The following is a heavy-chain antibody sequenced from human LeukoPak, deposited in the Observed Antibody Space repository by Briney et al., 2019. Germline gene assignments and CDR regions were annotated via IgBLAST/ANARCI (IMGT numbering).Heavy chain of an antibody. Sequence: GGSLRLSCAASGFTFSDYYMSWIRQAPGKGLEWVSYISSSGGTMYYADSVKGRFTISRDNAKKSLSLQMNSLRAEDTAVYYCARDNGGLYQSRDYYYVDVWGKGTTVTVSS. V-gene: IGHV3-11*04. CDR3: ARDNGGLYQSRDYYYVDV. J-gene: IGHJ6*03. CDR1: GFTFSDYY. D-gene: IGHD3-10*01. CDR2: ISSSGGTM.